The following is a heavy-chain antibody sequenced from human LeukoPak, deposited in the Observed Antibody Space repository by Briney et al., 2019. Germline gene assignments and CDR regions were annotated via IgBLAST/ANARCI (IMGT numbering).Heavy chain of an antibody. J-gene: IGHJ5*02. CDR2: IYTSGST. CDR3: ARDYCSGGSCYSGSDWFDP. D-gene: IGHD2-15*01. V-gene: IGHV4-4*07. CDR1: GGSISIYY. Sequence: PSETLSLTCTVSGGSISIYYWSWIRQPAGKGLEWIGRIYTSGSTNYNPSLKSRVTMSVDTSKNQFSLKLSSVTAADTAVYYCARDYCSGGSCYSGSDWFDPWGQGTLVTVSS.